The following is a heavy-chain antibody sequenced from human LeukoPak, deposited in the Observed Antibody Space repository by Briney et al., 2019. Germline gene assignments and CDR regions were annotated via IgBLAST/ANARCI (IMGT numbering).Heavy chain of an antibody. CDR3: ARDPCGGDRYPYVFDY. CDR2: ISYDGSNK. J-gene: IGHJ4*02. D-gene: IGHD2-21*02. CDR1: GFTFRSYA. V-gene: IGHV3-30-3*01. Sequence: GGSLRLSCAASGFTFRSYAMHWVRQAPGEGLEWVAFISYDGSNKYYADSVKGRFTISRDNFKNTLYLQMNSLRAEDTAVYYCARDPCGGDRYPYVFDYWGQGTLVTVSS.